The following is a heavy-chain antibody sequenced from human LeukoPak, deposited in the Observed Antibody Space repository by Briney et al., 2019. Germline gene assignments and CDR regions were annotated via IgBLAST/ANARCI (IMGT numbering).Heavy chain of an antibody. J-gene: IGHJ4*02. CDR1: GYTFTSFD. CDR3: ARDLKFPHSALY. CDR2: ISAYNGNT. Sequence: GASVKVSCKTSGYTFTSFDINWVRQAPGQGLEWMGWISAYNGNTNYAQKLQGRVTMTTDTSTSTAYMEPRSLRSDDTAVYYCARDLKFPHSALYWGQGTLVTVSS. D-gene: IGHD2-21*01. V-gene: IGHV1-18*01.